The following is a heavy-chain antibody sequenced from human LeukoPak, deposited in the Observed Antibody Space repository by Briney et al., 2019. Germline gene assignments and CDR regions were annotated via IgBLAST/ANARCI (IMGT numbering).Heavy chain of an antibody. CDR3: ASQQLAYYFDY. CDR1: GYSISRGFY. Sequence: SETLSLTCTVSGYSISRGFYWGWIRQPPGKGLEWIGSIYHSGITYYNPSLKSRVTISVDTTKNQFSLRLSFVTAADTAVYYCASQQLAYYFDYWGQGSLVTVSS. J-gene: IGHJ4*02. CDR2: IYHSGIT. V-gene: IGHV4-38-2*02. D-gene: IGHD6-13*01.